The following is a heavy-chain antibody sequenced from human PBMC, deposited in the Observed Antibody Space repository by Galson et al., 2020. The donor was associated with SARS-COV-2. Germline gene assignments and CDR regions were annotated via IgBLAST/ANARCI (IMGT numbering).Heavy chain of an antibody. D-gene: IGHD6-6*01. CDR1: GFTFSSYA. J-gene: IGHJ4*02. V-gene: IGHV3-23*01. CDR3: AKVIAARPQYYFDY. CDR2: ISGSGGST. Sequence: GESLKISCAASGFTFSSYAMSWVRQAPGKGLEWVSAISGSGGSTYYADSVKGRFTISRDNSKNTLYLQMNGLRAEDTAVYYCAKVIAARPQYYFDYWGQGTLVTVSS.